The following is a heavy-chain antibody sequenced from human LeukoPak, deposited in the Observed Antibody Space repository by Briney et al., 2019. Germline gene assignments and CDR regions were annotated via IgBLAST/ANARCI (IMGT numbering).Heavy chain of an antibody. CDR3: AREYSSSSRWFDP. CDR1: GGSISSYY. Sequence: SETLSLTCTVSGGSISSYYWSWIRQPPWKGLEWIGYIYYSGSTNYNPSLKSRVTISVDTSKNQFSLKLSSVTAADTAVYYCAREYSSSSRWFDPWGQGTLVTVSS. V-gene: IGHV4-59*01. CDR2: IYYSGST. J-gene: IGHJ5*02. D-gene: IGHD6-6*01.